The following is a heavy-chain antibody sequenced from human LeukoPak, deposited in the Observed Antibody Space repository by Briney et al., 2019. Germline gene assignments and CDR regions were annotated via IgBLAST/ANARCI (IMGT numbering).Heavy chain of an antibody. D-gene: IGHD4-17*01. CDR2: LYTSGST. CDR1: GGSINSGSYY. Sequence: PSQTLSLTCTVSGGSINSGSYYWSWIPQPAGKGLEWIWRLYTSGSTNYNPSLKSRVTKSVDTYKNQFSLKLSSVTAADTAVYYCARERYWFDPWGQGTLVSVSS. CDR3: ARERYWFDP. J-gene: IGHJ5*02. V-gene: IGHV4-61*02.